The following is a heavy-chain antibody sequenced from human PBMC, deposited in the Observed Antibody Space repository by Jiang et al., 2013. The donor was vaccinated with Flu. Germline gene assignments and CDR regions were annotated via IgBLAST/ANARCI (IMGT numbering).Heavy chain of an antibody. CDR1: GFSLSTSGMC. D-gene: IGHD4-17*01. CDR2: IDWDDDK. J-gene: IGHJ3*02. Sequence: TQTLTLTCTFSGFSLSTSGMCVSWIRQPPGKALEWLALIDWDDDKYYSTSLKTRLTISKDTSKNQVVLTMTNMDPVDTATYYCARVMTTVTFDAFDIWGQGTMVTVSS. CDR3: ARVMTTVTFDAFDI. V-gene: IGHV2-70*01.